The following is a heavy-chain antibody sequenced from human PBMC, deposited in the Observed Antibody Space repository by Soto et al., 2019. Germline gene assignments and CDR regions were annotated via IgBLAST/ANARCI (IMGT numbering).Heavy chain of an antibody. J-gene: IGHJ6*02. V-gene: IGHV4-61*01. Sequence: QVQLQESGPGLVKPSETLSLTCTVSGGSVSSGSYYWSWIRQPPGKGLEWIGYTYYSGSTNYNPASKSRANTSVDTTNNQFSLKLSSVTAADTAVYYCAREGDYSALDVWGQGTTVTVSS. CDR3: AREGDYSALDV. CDR1: GGSVSSGSYY. D-gene: IGHD2-15*01. CDR2: TYYSGST.